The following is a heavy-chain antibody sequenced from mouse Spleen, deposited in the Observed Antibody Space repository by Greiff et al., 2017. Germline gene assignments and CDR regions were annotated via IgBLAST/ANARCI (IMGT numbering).Heavy chain of an antibody. J-gene: IGHJ3*01. V-gene: IGHV2-9-1*01. CDR1: GFSLTSYA. Sequence: VQGVESGPGLVAPSQSLSITCTVSGFSLTSYAISWVRQPPGKGLEWLGVIWTGGGTNYNSALKSRLSISKDNSKSQVFLKMNSLQTDDTARYYCASDYYDGSYVFAYWGQGTLVTVSA. CDR3: ASDYYDGSYVFAY. D-gene: IGHD1-1*01. CDR2: IWTGGGT.